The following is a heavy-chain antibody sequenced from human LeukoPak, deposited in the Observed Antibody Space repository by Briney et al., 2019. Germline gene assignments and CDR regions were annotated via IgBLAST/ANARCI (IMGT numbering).Heavy chain of an antibody. V-gene: IGHV4-4*07. CDR3: ARDLADYYDSSGYPTRHALDI. CDR1: GGSISSYY. J-gene: IGHJ3*02. CDR2: IYTSGST. Sequence: SETLSLTCTVSGGSISSYYWSWIRQPAGKGLEWIGRIYTSGSTNYNPSLKSRVTMSVDTSKNQFSLKLSSVTAADTAVYYCARDLADYYDSSGYPTRHALDIWGQGTMVTVSS. D-gene: IGHD3-22*01.